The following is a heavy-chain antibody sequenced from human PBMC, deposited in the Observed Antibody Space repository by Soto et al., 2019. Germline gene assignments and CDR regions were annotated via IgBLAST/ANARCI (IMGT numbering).Heavy chain of an antibody. CDR3: ARHEYSSGWYWMGWFDP. CDR1: GGSISTSSYY. V-gene: IGHV4-39*01. Sequence: SETLSLTCTVSGGSISTSSYYWGWIRQPPGMGLEYIGSIYYSGSTYYNPSLKSRVTISVDTSKNQFSLKLGSVTAADTAVYYCARHEYSSGWYWMGWFDPWGQGTLVTVS. J-gene: IGHJ5*02. CDR2: IYYSGST. D-gene: IGHD6-19*01.